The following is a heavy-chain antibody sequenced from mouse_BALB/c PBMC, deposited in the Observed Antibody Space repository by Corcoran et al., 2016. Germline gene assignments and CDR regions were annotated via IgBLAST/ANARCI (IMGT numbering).Heavy chain of an antibody. CDR1: GYSITSGYY. J-gene: IGHJ2*01. D-gene: IGHD1-1*01. V-gene: IGHV3-6*02. CDR2: ISYDGSN. CDR3: AIDYYGSSYFVY. Sequence: DVQLQESGPGLVKPSQSLSLTCSVTGYSITSGYYWNWIRQFPGNKLEWMGYISYDGSNNYNPSHKNRIPITRDTSKTQFFQKLNSVTTEDTATYYCAIDYYGSSYFVYWGQGTTLTVSS.